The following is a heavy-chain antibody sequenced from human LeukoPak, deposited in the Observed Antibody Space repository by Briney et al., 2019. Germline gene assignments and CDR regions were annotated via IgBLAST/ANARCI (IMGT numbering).Heavy chain of an antibody. CDR1: GFTFSNYA. Sequence: PGGSLRLSCAASGFTFSNYAVSWVRQAPGKGLEWVSTITSSGSSTYYADSVKGRFTISRDNSKNTLDLQMNSLGAEDTAVYYCAKGGDGFSSFYYGMDVWGQGTTVTVSS. CDR2: ITSSGSST. D-gene: IGHD5-24*01. V-gene: IGHV3-23*01. J-gene: IGHJ6*02. CDR3: AKGGDGFSSFYYGMDV.